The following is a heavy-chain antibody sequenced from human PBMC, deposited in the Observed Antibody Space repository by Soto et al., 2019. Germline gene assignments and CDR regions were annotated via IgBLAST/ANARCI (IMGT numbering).Heavy chain of an antibody. J-gene: IGHJ4*02. Sequence: SVKVSCKASGGTFSSYTISWVRQAPGQGLEWMGRIIPILGIANYAQKFQGRVTITADKSTSTAYMELSSLRSEDTAVYYCARDPPPLGSGWFYYFDYWGQGTLVTVSS. CDR3: ARDPPPLGSGWFYYFDY. CDR2: IIPILGIA. CDR1: GGTFSSYT. D-gene: IGHD6-19*01. V-gene: IGHV1-69*04.